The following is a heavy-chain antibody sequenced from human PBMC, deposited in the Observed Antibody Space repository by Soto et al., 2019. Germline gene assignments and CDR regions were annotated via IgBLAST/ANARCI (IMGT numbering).Heavy chain of an antibody. D-gene: IGHD6-19*01. CDR1: GGTFSSYA. Sequence: SVKVCCKASGGTFSSYAISWVRQAPGQGLEWMGGIIPIFGTANYAQKFQGRVTITADESTSTAYMELSSLRSEDTAVYYCARDNLGYSSGWYYDYWGQGTLVTVSS. V-gene: IGHV1-69*13. CDR3: ARDNLGYSSGWYYDY. J-gene: IGHJ4*02. CDR2: IIPIFGTA.